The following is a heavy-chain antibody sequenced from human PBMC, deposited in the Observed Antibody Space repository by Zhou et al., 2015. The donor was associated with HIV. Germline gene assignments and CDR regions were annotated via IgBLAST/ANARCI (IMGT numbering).Heavy chain of an antibody. CDR3: ARPHLPVHKLGYCSGGSCYSGKLDY. CDR1: GGTFSSYA. CDR2: IIPIFGTA. J-gene: IGHJ4*02. D-gene: IGHD2-15*01. V-gene: IGHV1-69*01. Sequence: QVQLVQSGAEVKKPGSSVKVSCKASGGTFSSYAISWVRQAPGQGLEWMGGIIPIFGTANYAQKFQGRVTITADESTSTAYMELSSLRSEDTAVYYCARPHLPVHKLGYCSGGSCYSGKLDYWGQGTLVTVSS.